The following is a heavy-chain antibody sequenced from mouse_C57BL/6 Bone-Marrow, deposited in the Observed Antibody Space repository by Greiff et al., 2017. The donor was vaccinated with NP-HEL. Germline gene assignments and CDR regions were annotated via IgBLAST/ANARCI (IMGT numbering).Heavy chain of an antibody. CDR1: GFTFSDYY. CDR3: ARGGGDY. J-gene: IGHJ4*01. CDR2: ISNGGGST. Sequence: DVMLVESGGGLVQPGGSLKLSCAASGFTFSDYYMYWVRQTPEKRLEWVAYISNGGGSTYYPDTVKGRFTISRDNAKNTLYLQMSRLKSEDTAMYYCARGGGDYWGQGTSVTVSS. V-gene: IGHV5-12*01.